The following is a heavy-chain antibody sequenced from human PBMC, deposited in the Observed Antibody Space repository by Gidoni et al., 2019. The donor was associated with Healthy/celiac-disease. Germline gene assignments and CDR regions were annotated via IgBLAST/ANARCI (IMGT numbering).Heavy chain of an antibody. CDR3: ARAGSSILDY. Sequence: QVQLQESGPGLVKPSQTRAPTCNVSGGSSSRGGYYWSWIRQHPGKGLEWIGSIYYTGSPFYTPSLRSRVTISVDTSKNQFSLKLSSVTAADTAVYYCARAGSSILDYWGQGTLVTVSS. V-gene: IGHV4-31*03. CDR2: IYYTGSP. J-gene: IGHJ4*02. D-gene: IGHD3-10*01. CDR1: GGSSSRGGYY.